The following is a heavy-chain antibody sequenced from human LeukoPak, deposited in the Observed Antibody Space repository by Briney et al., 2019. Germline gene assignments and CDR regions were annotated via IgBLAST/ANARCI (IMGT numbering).Heavy chain of an antibody. D-gene: IGHD5-12*01. CDR1: GFTFSSYA. CDR2: ISYDGSNK. CDR3: ARDLYSGLIAYAFDI. J-gene: IGHJ3*02. Sequence: GGSLRLSCAASGFTFSSYAMHWVRQAPGKGLEWVTIISYDGSNKYYADSVKGRFTISRDNSKNTLYLQMNSLRAEDTAVYYCARDLYSGLIAYAFDIWGQGTMVTVSS. V-gene: IGHV3-30*04.